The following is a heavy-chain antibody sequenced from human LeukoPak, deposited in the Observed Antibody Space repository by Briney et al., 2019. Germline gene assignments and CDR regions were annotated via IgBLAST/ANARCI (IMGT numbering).Heavy chain of an antibody. CDR2: ISAYNGNT. J-gene: IGHJ3*02. Sequence: GASVKVSCKASGYAFSSYGISWVRQAPGQGLEWMGWISAYNGNTNYAQKLQGRVTMTTDTSTSTAYMELRSLRSDDTAVYYCARGNPVDIVVVPAARHDAFDIWGQGTMVTVSS. CDR1: GYAFSSYG. CDR3: ARGNPVDIVVVPAARHDAFDI. D-gene: IGHD2-2*03. V-gene: IGHV1-18*01.